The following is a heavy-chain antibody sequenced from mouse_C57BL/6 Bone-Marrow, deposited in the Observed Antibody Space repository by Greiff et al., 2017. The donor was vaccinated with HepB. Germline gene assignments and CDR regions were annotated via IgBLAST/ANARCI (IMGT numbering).Heavy chain of an antibody. J-gene: IGHJ3*01. CDR1: GFTFSSYA. CDR3: AIDGYFLFAY. CDR2: ISDGGSYT. D-gene: IGHD2-3*01. Sequence: EVKLVESGGGLVKPGGSLKLSCAASGFTFSSYAMSWVRQTPEKRLEWVATISDGGSYTYYPDNVKGRFTISRDNAKNNLYLQMSHLKSEDTAMYYCAIDGYFLFAYWGQGTLVTVSA. V-gene: IGHV5-4*01.